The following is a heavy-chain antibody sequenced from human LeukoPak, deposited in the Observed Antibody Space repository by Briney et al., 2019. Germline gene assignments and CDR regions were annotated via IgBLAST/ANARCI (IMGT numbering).Heavy chain of an antibody. CDR3: ARAAYGGAPYDYGLDL. V-gene: IGHV3-21*01. D-gene: IGHD4-23*01. CDR2: FTSRSGTI. J-gene: IGHJ6*02. CDR1: GFTFSSYS. Sequence: GGSLRLSCVASGFTFSSYSMNWVRQAPGKGLEWVSSFTSRSGTIYYADSVKGRFTISRDNAKNSLFLQMSSLRAEDTAVYYCARAAYGGAPYDYGLDLWGQGTTVTVSS.